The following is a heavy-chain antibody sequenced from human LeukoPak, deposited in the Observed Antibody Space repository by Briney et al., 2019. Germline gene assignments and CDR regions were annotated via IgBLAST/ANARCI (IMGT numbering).Heavy chain of an antibody. Sequence: SETLSLTCTVSGYSISSGYYWGWIRQPPGKGLEWIGSIYHSGSTYYNPSLKSRVTISVDTSKNQFSLKLSSVTAADTAVYYCARAYSGYDWGYYYYYMDVWGKGTTVTIYS. V-gene: IGHV4-38-2*02. CDR1: GYSISSGYY. J-gene: IGHJ6*03. D-gene: IGHD5-12*01. CDR2: IYHSGST. CDR3: ARAYSGYDWGYYYYYMDV.